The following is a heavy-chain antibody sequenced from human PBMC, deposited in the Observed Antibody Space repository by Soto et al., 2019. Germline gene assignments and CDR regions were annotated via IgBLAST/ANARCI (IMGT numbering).Heavy chain of an antibody. CDR1: GFTLSSYW. Sequence: GGSLRLSCAASGFTLSSYWMGWVRQAPGKGLEWVATIEQGGSGKYYVDTVKGRFTMSGDNAKNSLYLQMDSLRVEDTAVYYCARAVQGAYDSWGHGTQVTVSS. CDR3: ARAVQGAYDS. D-gene: IGHD1-26*01. J-gene: IGHJ5*01. V-gene: IGHV3-7*05. CDR2: IEQGGSGK.